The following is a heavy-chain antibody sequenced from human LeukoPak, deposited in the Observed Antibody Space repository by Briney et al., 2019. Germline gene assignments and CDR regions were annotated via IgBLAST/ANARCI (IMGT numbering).Heavy chain of an antibody. J-gene: IGHJ4*02. D-gene: IGHD2-2*01. CDR3: ARDLPAAVE. CDR1: GFTFSGYS. CDR2: ISRTSRDL. Sequence: GGSLRLSCAASGFTFSGYSMSWVRQAPGKGLEWVSFISRTSRDLYHADSAKGRFTISRDNTKNSLYLQMNSLRAEDTAVYYCARDLPAAVEWGQGPLVTVSS. V-gene: IGHV3-21*01.